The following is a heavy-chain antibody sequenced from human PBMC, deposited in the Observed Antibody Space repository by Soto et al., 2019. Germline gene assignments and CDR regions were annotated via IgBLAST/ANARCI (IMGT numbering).Heavy chain of an antibody. J-gene: IGHJ4*02. D-gene: IGHD4-17*01. Sequence: QVQLVQSGAEVKKPGASVKVSCKASGYTFTSYDINWVRQATGQGLEWMGWMNPNSGNTGYAQKFQGRVTMTRNTAISAGYMQLSRMRSEDTAVYYCERTLYGAHVDYGGQGALVTVSS. CDR3: ERTLYGAHVDY. CDR2: MNPNSGNT. V-gene: IGHV1-8*01. CDR1: GYTFTSYD.